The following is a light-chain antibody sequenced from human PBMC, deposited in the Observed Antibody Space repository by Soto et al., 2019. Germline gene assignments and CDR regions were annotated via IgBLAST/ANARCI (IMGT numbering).Light chain of an antibody. CDR2: VNI. CDR1: SSNIGAGYD. J-gene: IGLJ2*01. CDR3: QSYDSSLSVV. Sequence: QSVLTQPPSVSGAPGQRVTISCTGSSSNIGAGYDLHWYQQLPGTAPKLLIYVNINRPSGVPDRFSGSKSGTSASLAITGLQAEDEADYYCQSYDSSLSVVFGGGTKLTVL. V-gene: IGLV1-40*01.